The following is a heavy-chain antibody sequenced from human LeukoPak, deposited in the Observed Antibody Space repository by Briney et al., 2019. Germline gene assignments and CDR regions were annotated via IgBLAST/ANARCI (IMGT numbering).Heavy chain of an antibody. V-gene: IGHV4-59*08. J-gene: IGHJ4*02. D-gene: IGHD6-19*01. CDR1: GGPIRSYY. CDR3: ARHPSTKYSSGWY. Sequence: ASETLSLTCTVSGGPIRSYYWSWMRQPPGKGLEWIGYIYYSGSTNYNPSLKSRVTISVDTSKNQFSLKLSSVTAADTAVYYCARHPSTKYSSGWYWGQGTLVTVSS. CDR2: IYYSGST.